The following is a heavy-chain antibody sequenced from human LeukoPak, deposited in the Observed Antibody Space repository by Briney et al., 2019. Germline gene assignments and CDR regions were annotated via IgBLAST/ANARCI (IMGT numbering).Heavy chain of an antibody. Sequence: SETLSLTCTVSGGSISSYYWSWVRQPPGKGLEWIGYIYYTGDTEYNPSLRSRVTISVDTSKNQFSLKLSSVTAADTAVYYCARGVVIGNLDYWGQGTLVTVSS. D-gene: IGHD3-3*01. J-gene: IGHJ4*02. CDR3: ARGVVIGNLDY. V-gene: IGHV4-59*12. CDR1: GGSISSYY. CDR2: IYYTGDT.